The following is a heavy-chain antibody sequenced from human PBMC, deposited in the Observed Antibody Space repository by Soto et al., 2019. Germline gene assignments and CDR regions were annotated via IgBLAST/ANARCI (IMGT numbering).Heavy chain of an antibody. J-gene: IGHJ4*02. V-gene: IGHV4-34*01. CDR1: GGSFSGYY. CDR2: INHSGST. D-gene: IGHD3-9*01. Sequence: SETLSLTCAVYGGSFSGYYWSWIRQPPGKGLEWIGEINHSGSTNYNPSLKSRVTISVDTSKNQFSLKLSSVTAADTAVYYCARTPRGNYDILQPQGQPFDYWGQGTLVTVSS. CDR3: ARTPRGNYDILQPQGQPFDY.